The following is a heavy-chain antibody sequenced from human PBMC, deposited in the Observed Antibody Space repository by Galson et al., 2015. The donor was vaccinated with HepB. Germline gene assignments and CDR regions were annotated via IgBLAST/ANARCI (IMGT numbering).Heavy chain of an antibody. D-gene: IGHD6-19*01. J-gene: IGHJ4*02. CDR1: GFTFSNYW. CDR3: ARVGVGVAACDY. Sequence: SLRLSCAGSGFTFSNYWMTWVRQAPGKGLEWVANIKQDGSEKYYVDSVKGRFTISRDNAKNSLYLQISSLRVEDTAVYYCARVGVGVAACDYWGQGTLVTVSS. V-gene: IGHV3-7*01. CDR2: IKQDGSEK.